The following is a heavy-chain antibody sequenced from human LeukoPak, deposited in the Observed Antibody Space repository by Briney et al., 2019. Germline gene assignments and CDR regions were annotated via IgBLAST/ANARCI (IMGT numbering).Heavy chain of an antibody. D-gene: IGHD4-17*01. Sequence: GGSLRLSCATSGFIFSSYAMSWVRQAPGRGLEWVSSISGSGGSIYYADSVKGRFTISRDNSKNTLYLQMNSLKTEDTAVYYCTRPDVDYANDYWGQGTLVTVSS. J-gene: IGHJ4*02. CDR2: ISGSGGSI. V-gene: IGHV3-23*01. CDR1: GFIFSSYA. CDR3: TRPDVDYANDY.